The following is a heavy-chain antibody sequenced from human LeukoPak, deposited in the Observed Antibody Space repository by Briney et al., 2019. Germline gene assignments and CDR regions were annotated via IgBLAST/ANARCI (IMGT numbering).Heavy chain of an antibody. CDR2: MYYSGSA. CDR3: ASLGLRKRDFDY. V-gene: IGHV4-59*01. D-gene: IGHD4-17*01. Sequence: PAETLSLTCTVSGGSITDYYWSWIRHSSGKGLEWIGYMYYSGSAYYSPSLKTRVTLSVDTSKNQFSLKLSSVTAADTAVYYCASLGLRKRDFDYWGQGTLVTVSS. J-gene: IGHJ4*02. CDR1: GGSITDYY.